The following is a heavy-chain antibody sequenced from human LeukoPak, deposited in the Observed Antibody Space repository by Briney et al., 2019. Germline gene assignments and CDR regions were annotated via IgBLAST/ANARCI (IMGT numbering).Heavy chain of an antibody. CDR3: ARGPSTTLTTK. CDR1: EFSFSSYW. D-gene: IGHD4-11*01. J-gene: IGHJ4*02. V-gene: IGHV3-7*01. CDR2: IKQDGSVK. Sequence: SGGSLRLSCVASEFSFSSYWMTWVRQAPGKGLEWVANIKQDGSVKNYVDSVKGRFTIYRDNAENSLYLQMNSLRVEDTAVYYCARGPSTTLTTKWGQGTLVTVSS.